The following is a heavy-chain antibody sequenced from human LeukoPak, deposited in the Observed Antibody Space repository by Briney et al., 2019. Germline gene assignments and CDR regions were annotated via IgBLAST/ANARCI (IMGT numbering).Heavy chain of an antibody. CDR2: IYYSGST. CDR3: ARRDYYDSSFDY. CDR1: GGSISNYY. V-gene: IGHV4-59*01. D-gene: IGHD3-22*01. Sequence: SETLSLTCTVSGGSISNYYWSWIRQPPGKGLEWIGYIYYSGSTNYNPSLKSRVTISVDTSKNQFSLKLSSVTAADTAVYYRARRDYYDSSFDYWGQGTLVTVSS. J-gene: IGHJ4*02.